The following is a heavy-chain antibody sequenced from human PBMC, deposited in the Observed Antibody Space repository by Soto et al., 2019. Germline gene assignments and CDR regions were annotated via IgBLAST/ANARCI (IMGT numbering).Heavy chain of an antibody. J-gene: IGHJ4*02. CDR2: IGRTSTDT. CDR3: VRKGGYFPNGYLDS. CDR1: GFTLSGYT. V-gene: IGHV3-48*01. D-gene: IGHD3-22*01. Sequence: QLVESGGGLVQPGGSLALACAASGFTLSGYTMHWVRQAPGKGLVWVSCIGRTSTDTYYADSLKGRFTISRDNAKNSVYLHIKSLRVEDTAVYYCVRKGGYFPNGYLDSWGQGTLVTVSS.